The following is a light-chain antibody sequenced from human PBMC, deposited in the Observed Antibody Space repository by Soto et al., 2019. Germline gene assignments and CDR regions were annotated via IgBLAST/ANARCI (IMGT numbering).Light chain of an antibody. J-gene: IGKJ3*01. CDR3: QQYSDWPLT. CDR1: QSVRSN. CDR2: DAS. Sequence: EIVMTQSPATLSVSPGERATLSCRASQSVRSNYLAWYQQKPGQAPRLLIYDASTRATGIQARFSGRGSGTEFTLTISSLQAEDLAVYFCQQYSDWPLTFGPWTKVDI. V-gene: IGKV3-15*01.